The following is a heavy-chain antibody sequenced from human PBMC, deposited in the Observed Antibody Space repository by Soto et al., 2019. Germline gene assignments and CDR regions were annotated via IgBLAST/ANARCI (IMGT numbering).Heavy chain of an antibody. Sequence: QVQLVESGGGVVQPGRSLRLSCAASGITFSTYAMHWVRQAPGKGLEWVAIISTDGDTKYSADSVKGRFTISRDNSENTLDLQMDSLRADDTAVYYCISLGGLLVDYWGQGTLVTVSS. V-gene: IGHV3-30-3*01. CDR3: ISLGGLLVDY. J-gene: IGHJ4*02. CDR2: ISTDGDTK. CDR1: GITFSTYA. D-gene: IGHD3-16*01.